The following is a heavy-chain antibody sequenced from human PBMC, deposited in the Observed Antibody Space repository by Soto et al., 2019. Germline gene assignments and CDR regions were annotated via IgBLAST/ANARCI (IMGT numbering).Heavy chain of an antibody. CDR3: AREGDGHACRGVDL. V-gene: IGHV3-30*03. CDR2: IRDDGKKT. CDR1: GFTFSHYI. J-gene: IGHJ5*02. Sequence: PGGSLRPPCATSGFTFSHYIYHWVRQAPGRGLQWVAVIRDDGKKTKYATSVRGLFTVSRHMSKSTIFQQMHHLRIEDSAIYSCAREGDGHACRGVDLWGRGTTVTVSS. D-gene: IGHD3-10*01.